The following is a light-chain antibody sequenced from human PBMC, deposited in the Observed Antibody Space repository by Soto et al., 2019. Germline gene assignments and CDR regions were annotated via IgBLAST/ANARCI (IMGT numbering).Light chain of an antibody. CDR2: DAS. Sequence: HVTQSPSSLSSSVKDKVTLTCQTNQNSSNSLDWYQHRPGKAPSLLIYDASNMETGVPSRFSGSGSGTHFTLTISRLQPEDIAAYHCQQYNNLPLAFGGGTKVDIK. J-gene: IGKJ4*01. V-gene: IGKV1-33*01. CDR3: QQYNNLPLA. CDR1: QNSSNS.